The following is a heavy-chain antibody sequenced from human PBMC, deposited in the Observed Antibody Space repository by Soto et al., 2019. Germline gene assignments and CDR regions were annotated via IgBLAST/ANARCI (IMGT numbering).Heavy chain of an antibody. Sequence: ASVKVSCKASGYTFTSYYMHWVRQAPGQGLEWMGIINPSGGSTSYAQKFQGRVTMTRDTSTSTVYMELSSLRSEDTAVYYCARALTVYSSSSGNPDYWGQGTLVTVSS. CDR3: ARALTVYSSSSGNPDY. V-gene: IGHV1-46*01. CDR2: INPSGGST. CDR1: GYTFTSYY. J-gene: IGHJ4*02. D-gene: IGHD6-13*01.